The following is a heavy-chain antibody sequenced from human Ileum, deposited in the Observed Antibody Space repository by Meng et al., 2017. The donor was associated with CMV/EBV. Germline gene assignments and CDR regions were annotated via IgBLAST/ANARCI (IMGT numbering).Heavy chain of an antibody. CDR2: VSANTGTT. J-gene: IGHJ4*02. V-gene: IGHV1-2*02. CDR1: GYTFTDYF. CDR3: ARDVVTAGHTGSFFDL. D-gene: IGHD1-26*01. Sequence: ASVKVSCKASGYTFTDYFIPWLRQAPGQRPEWLGWVSANTGTTYYAQKFEGRVTMTRDTSINTAYMELSGLTSDDTAVYYCARDVVTAGHTGSFFDLWGQGTLVTVSS.